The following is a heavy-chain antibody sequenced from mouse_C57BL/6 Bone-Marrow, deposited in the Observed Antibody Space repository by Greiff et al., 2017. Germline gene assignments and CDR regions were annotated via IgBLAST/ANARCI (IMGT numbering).Heavy chain of an antibody. J-gene: IGHJ4*01. V-gene: IGHV1-74*01. CDR1: GYTFTSYW. CDR3: AIGGYGSHYYAMDY. Sequence: QVQLQQPGAELVKPGASVKVSCKASGYTFTSYWMHWVKQRPGQGLEWIGRIHPSDSDTNYNQKFKGKATLTVDKSSSTAYMQISSLTSEDSAVYYCAIGGYGSHYYAMDYWGQGTSVTVSS. CDR2: IHPSDSDT. D-gene: IGHD1-1*01.